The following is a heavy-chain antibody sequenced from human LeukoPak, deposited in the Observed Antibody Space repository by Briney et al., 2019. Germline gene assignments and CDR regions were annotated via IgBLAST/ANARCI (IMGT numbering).Heavy chain of an antibody. CDR2: ISAYNGNT. J-gene: IGHJ6*03. CDR1: GYTFTSYG. CDR3: ASKVSRDCSSISCYPYYYYYYMDV. Sequence: ASVKVSCKASGYTFTSYGISWVRQAPGQGLEWMGWISAYNGNTNYAQKLQGRVTMTTDTSTSTAYMELRSLRSDDTAVYYCASKVSRDCSSISCYPYYYYYYMDVWGKGTTVTVSS. V-gene: IGHV1-18*01. D-gene: IGHD2-2*01.